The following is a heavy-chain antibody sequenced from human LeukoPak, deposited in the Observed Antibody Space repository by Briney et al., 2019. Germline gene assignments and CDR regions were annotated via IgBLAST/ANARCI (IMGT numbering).Heavy chain of an antibody. CDR2: IVVGSGNT. J-gene: IGHJ4*02. CDR3: AANYYDSSGYSF. D-gene: IGHD3-22*01. V-gene: IGHV1-58*01. CDR1: GFTFTSSA. Sequence: SVKVSCKASGFTFTSSAVQWVRQARGQRLEWIGWIVVGSGNTNYAQKFQEGVTITRDMSTSTAYMELSSLRSEDTAVYYCAANYYDSSGYSFWGQGTLVTVSS.